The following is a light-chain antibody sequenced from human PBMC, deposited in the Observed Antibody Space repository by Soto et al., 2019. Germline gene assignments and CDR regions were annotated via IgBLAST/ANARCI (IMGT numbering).Light chain of an antibody. J-gene: IGKJ1*01. V-gene: IGKV2-24*01. Sequence: DIVMTQTPLSSPVTLGQAASISCRSSRSLLHSDGNTYLSWFQQRPGQPPRLLIYKVSDRFSGVPDRFSGSGAGTDFTRTISRVEAEDVVIYYCMQATQSHWTFGQGTKVDIK. CDR3: MQATQSHWT. CDR1: RSLLHSDGNTY. CDR2: KVS.